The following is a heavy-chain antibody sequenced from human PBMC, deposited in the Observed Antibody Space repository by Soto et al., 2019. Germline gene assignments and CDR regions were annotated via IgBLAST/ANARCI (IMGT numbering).Heavy chain of an antibody. Sequence: PGGSLRLSCEASGFTFSSFWMHWVRQAPGMGLVWVSRIDDHGSSTNYADSVKGRFTISRDNAKNTLYLQMNSLTAEDTAVYYCARVWTPTATFDYWGQGALVTVSS. CDR3: ARVWTPTATFDY. D-gene: IGHD2-2*01. CDR1: GFTFSSFW. V-gene: IGHV3-74*01. CDR2: IDDHGSST. J-gene: IGHJ4*02.